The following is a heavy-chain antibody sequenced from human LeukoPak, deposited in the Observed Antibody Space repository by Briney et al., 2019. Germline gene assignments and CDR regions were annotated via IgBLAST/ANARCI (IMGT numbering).Heavy chain of an antibody. CDR3: ARGIRIVAVPAAKYYFDY. J-gene: IGHJ4*02. Sequence: GSSVKVSCKASGYTFTSYDINWVRQATGQGLEWMGWMNPNSGNTGYAQKFQGRVTMTRNTSISTAYMELSSLRSEDTAVYYCARGIRIVAVPAAKYYFDYWGQGTLVTVSS. CDR1: GYTFTSYD. D-gene: IGHD2-2*01. CDR2: MNPNSGNT. V-gene: IGHV1-8*01.